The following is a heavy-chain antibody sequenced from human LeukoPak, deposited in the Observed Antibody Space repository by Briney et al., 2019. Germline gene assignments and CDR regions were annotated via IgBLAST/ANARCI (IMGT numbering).Heavy chain of an antibody. CDR2: IRYDGSNK. V-gene: IGHV3-30*02. J-gene: IGHJ4*02. D-gene: IGHD3-10*01. CDR1: GFTFSSYG. CDR3: AKDKLWFREPYPQY. Sequence: GGSLRLSCAASGFTFSSYGMHSVRQAPGKGLGWVAFIRYDGSNKYYADSVKGRFTISRDNSKNTLYLQMNRLRAEDTAVYYCAKDKLWFREPYPQYWGQGTLVNVSP.